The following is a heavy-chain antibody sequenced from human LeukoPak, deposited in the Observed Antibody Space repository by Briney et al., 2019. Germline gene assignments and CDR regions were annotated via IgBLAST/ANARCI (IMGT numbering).Heavy chain of an antibody. J-gene: IGHJ6*03. D-gene: IGHD6-19*01. V-gene: IGHV1-2*02. CDR1: GYSFTGYY. CDR2: INLNSGGT. Sequence: GASVKVSCKASGYSFTGYYMHWVRQAPGQGLEWMGWINLNSGGTNYAQKFQGRVTMTRDTSISTAYMELSRPRSDDTAVYYCARDGGTVAGPYYYYYYYMDVWGKGTTVTVSS. CDR3: ARDGGTVAGPYYYYYYYMDV.